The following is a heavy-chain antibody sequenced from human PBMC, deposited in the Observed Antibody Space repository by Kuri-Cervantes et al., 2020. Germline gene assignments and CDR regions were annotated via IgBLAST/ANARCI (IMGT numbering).Heavy chain of an antibody. D-gene: IGHD5-12*01. CDR2: ISWNSGGI. J-gene: IGHJ6*02. CDR3: AKDISGYDFYYGMDV. CDR1: GFTFDDYA. Sequence: GGSLRLSCAASGFTFDDYAMHWVRQAPGKGLEWVSGISWNSGGIGYADSVKGRFTISRDNAKNSLYLQMNSLRAEDTALYYCAKDISGYDFYYGMDVWGQGTTVTVSS. V-gene: IGHV3-9*01.